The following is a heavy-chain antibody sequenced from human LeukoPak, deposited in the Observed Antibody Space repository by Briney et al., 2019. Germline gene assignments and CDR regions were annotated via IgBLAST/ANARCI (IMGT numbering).Heavy chain of an antibody. CDR1: GFTFSSYA. J-gene: IGHJ4*02. V-gene: IGHV3-23*01. Sequence: GSLRLSCAASGFTFSSYAMSWVRQAPGKGLEWVSVIRGSGGSTYYADSVKGRFTISRDNSKNTLYLQMNSLRAEDTAIYYCAKDLYGDYGGIDYWGQGTLVTVSS. D-gene: IGHD4-17*01. CDR3: AKDLYGDYGGIDY. CDR2: IRGSGGST.